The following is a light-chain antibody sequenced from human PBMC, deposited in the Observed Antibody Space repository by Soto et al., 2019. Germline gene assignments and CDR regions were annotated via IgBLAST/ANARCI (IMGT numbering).Light chain of an antibody. CDR3: HHRPSWPRT. J-gene: IGKJ1*01. CDR1: QTVRNNY. V-gene: IGKV3-11*01. Sequence: TVCTQCPGKRPFARLGRASVFFSSIQTVRNNYLAWYQHRPGQAPRLLIYQTSIRAAGIPARFSASGTGTDFTLTISDVQPEDFAVYYCHHRPSWPRTFGQGTKV. CDR2: QTS.